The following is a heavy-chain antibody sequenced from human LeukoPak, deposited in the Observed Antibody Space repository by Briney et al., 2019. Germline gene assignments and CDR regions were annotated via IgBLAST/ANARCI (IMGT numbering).Heavy chain of an antibody. Sequence: PGGSLRLSCAASGFTFSSYSMNWVRQAPGKGLEWVSSISSSSSYIYYADSVKGRFTISRDNAKNSLYLQMNSLRAEDTAVYYCARGIDYGDYVGYGDYWGQGTLVTVSS. J-gene: IGHJ4*02. CDR2: ISSSSSYI. CDR1: GFTFSSYS. D-gene: IGHD4-17*01. V-gene: IGHV3-21*01. CDR3: ARGIDYGDYVGYGDY.